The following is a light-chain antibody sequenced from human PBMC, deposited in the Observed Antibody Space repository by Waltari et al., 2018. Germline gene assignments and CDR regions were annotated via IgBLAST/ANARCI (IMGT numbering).Light chain of an antibody. V-gene: IGKV4-1*01. J-gene: IGKJ1*01. Sequence: DIVMTQSPDSLAVSLGERATINSKSSQTVLYSSNNKNYLAWYQQKPGQPPKLLIYWASTRESGVPDRFSGSGSGTDFTLTISSLQAEDVAVYYCQQYYITPPTFGQGTKVEIK. CDR1: QTVLYSSNNKNY. CDR3: QQYYITPPT. CDR2: WAS.